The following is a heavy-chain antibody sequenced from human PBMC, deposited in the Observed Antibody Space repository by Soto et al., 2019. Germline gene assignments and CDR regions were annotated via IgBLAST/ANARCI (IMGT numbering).Heavy chain of an antibody. CDR2: IIPIFGTA. V-gene: IGHV1-69*01. Sequence: QVQLVQSGAEVKKPGSSVKVSCKASGGTFSSYAISWVRQAPGQGLEWMGGIIPIFGTANYAQKFQGRVTITADESTSKAYMELSSLRSEDTAVYYCARVMRDGDYVEYYFDYWGQGTLVTVSS. J-gene: IGHJ4*02. D-gene: IGHD4-17*01. CDR3: ARVMRDGDYVEYYFDY. CDR1: GGTFSSYA.